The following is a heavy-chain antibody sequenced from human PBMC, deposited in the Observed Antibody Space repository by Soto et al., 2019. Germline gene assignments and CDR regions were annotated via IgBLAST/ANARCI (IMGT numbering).Heavy chain of an antibody. CDR1: GYTFTSYA. Sequence: ASVKVSCKASGYTFTSYAMHWVRQAPGQRLEWMGWMNPGSGNTGYAQKFQGRVTMTRDTSISTAYMELSSLRSEDTAVYYCARLIAAAGTGDYWGQGTLVTVSS. CDR3: ARLIAAAGTGDY. V-gene: IGHV1-3*01. J-gene: IGHJ4*02. D-gene: IGHD6-13*01. CDR2: MNPGSGNT.